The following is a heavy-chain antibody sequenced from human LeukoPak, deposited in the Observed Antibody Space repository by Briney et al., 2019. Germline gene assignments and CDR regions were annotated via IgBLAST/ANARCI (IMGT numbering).Heavy chain of an antibody. CDR3: AREGQQLVPYDY. D-gene: IGHD6-13*01. J-gene: IGHJ4*02. V-gene: IGHV3-21*01. CDR1: GFTFSSYG. Sequence: PGGSLRLSCAASGFTFSSYGMHWVRQAPGKGLEWVSSISSSSSYIYYADSVKGRFTISRDNAKNSLYLQMNSLRAEDTAVYYCAREGQQLVPYDYWGQGTLVTVSS. CDR2: ISSSSSYI.